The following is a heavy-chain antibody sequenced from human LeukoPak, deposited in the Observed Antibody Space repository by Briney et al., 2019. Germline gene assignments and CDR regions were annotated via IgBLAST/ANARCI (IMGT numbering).Heavy chain of an antibody. CDR3: ASSGYSGYDYGVFDY. CDR1: GYTFTSYG. D-gene: IGHD5-12*01. Sequence: ASVKVSCKASGYTFTSYGISWVRQAPGQGLEWMGWISAYNGNTNYAQKLQGRVTMTTDTSTSTAYMELRSLRSDDTAVYYCASSGYSGYDYGVFDYWGQGTLVTVSS. CDR2: ISAYNGNT. V-gene: IGHV1-18*01. J-gene: IGHJ4*02.